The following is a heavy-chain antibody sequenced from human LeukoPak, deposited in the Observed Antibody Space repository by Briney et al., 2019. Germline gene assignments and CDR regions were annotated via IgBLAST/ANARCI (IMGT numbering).Heavy chain of an antibody. CDR1: GFTVSSNY. CDR3: ASGGRYSGSYSVVDY. D-gene: IGHD1-26*01. CDR2: IYSGGTT. Sequence: GGSLRLSCAASGFTVSSNYMSWVRQAPGRGLEWASVIYSGGTTYYADSVKGRFTVSRDSSKNTLYLQMNSLRAEDTAVYYCASGGRYSGSYSVVDYWGQGTLVTVSS. J-gene: IGHJ4*02. V-gene: IGHV3-53*01.